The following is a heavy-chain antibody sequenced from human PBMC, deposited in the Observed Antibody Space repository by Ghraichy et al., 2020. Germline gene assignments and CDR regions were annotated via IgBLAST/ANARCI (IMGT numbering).Heavy chain of an antibody. CDR1: GGTFNTYA. D-gene: IGHD3-3*01. CDR2: IIPIFGTA. CDR3: AVVSFGVVRGRPGYFYYYGMDV. Sequence: SVKVSCKGSGGTFNTYAVYWVRQAPEQGLEWMGGIIPIFGTANYAQRFQGRVRITADESTSTAYMELSSLRSEDTAVYYCAVVSFGVVRGRPGYFYYYGMDVWGQGTTVAVSS. V-gene: IGHV1-69*13. J-gene: IGHJ6*02.